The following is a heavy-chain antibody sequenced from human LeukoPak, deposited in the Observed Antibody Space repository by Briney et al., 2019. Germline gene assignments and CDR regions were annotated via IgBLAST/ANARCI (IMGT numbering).Heavy chain of an antibody. CDR3: TRSESGTYKGGFDF. J-gene: IGHJ4*02. Sequence: GGPLRLSCTASGFTFGDYAMNWFRQAPGQGLEWVGFIRSKTYGGTGEYAASVKGRFTISRDDSKSIAHLQMNSLKTEDTAVYYCTRSESGTYKGGFDFWGQGTLVTVSS. V-gene: IGHV3-49*03. CDR1: GFTFGDYA. CDR2: IRSKTYGGTG. D-gene: IGHD1-26*01.